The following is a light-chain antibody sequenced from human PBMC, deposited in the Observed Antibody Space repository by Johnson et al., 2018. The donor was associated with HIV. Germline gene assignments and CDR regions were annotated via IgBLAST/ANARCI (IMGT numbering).Light chain of an antibody. J-gene: IGLJ1*01. V-gene: IGLV1-51*02. CDR2: ENN. CDR1: SSNIGNNY. Sequence: QSALTQPPSVSAAPGQKVTISCSGSSSNIGNNYVSWYQQFPGTAPKLLIYENNKRPSGIPDRFSGSKSGTSATLGITGLQTGDEADYYCGTWDSSLSAFNYVFGTGTKVTVL. CDR3: GTWDSSLSAFNYV.